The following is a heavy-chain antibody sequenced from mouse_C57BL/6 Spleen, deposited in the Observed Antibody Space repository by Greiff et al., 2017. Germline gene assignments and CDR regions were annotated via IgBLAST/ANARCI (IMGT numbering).Heavy chain of an antibody. V-gene: IGHV1-15*01. CDR1: GYTFTDYE. Sequence: VQLQQSGAELVRPGASVTLSCKASGYTFTDYEMHWVKQTPVHGLEWIGAIDPETGGTAYNQKFKGKAILTADKSSSTAYMELRSLTSEDSAVYYCTRDDYDLFDYWGKGTTLTVSS. J-gene: IGHJ2*01. CDR2: IDPETGGT. D-gene: IGHD2-4*01. CDR3: TRDDYDLFDY.